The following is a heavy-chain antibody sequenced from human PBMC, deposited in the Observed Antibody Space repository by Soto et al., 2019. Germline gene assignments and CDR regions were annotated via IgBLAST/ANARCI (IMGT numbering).Heavy chain of an antibody. J-gene: IGHJ5*02. CDR1: GGSISSSSYY. D-gene: IGHD2-15*01. CDR2: IYYSGST. V-gene: IGHV4-39*01. Sequence: PSETLSLTCTVSGGSISSSSYYWGWIRQPPGKGLEWIGSIYYSGSTYYNPSLKSRVTISVATSKNQFSLKLSSVTAADTAVYYCARHGAIGPLSVGWFDPWGQRTLVTVSS. CDR3: ARHGAIGPLSVGWFDP.